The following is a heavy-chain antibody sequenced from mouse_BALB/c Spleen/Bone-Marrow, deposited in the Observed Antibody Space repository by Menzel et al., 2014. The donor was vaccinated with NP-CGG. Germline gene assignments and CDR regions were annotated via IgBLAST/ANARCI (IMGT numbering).Heavy chain of an antibody. CDR1: GFNIKDTY. J-gene: IGHJ2*01. CDR3: ATDSSGYLDY. D-gene: IGHD3-2*01. Sequence: VQLKDSGAELVKPGTSVKLSCTASGFNIKDTYMHWVKQRPEQGLEWIGRIDPANGNTKYDPKFQGKATITADTSSNTAYLQASSLTSEDTAVYYCATDSSGYLDYWGQGTTLTVSS. V-gene: IGHV14-3*02. CDR2: IDPANGNT.